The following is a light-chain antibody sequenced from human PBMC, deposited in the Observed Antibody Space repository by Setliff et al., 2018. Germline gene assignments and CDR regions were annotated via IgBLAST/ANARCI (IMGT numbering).Light chain of an antibody. CDR1: SSDVGSYNL. J-gene: IGLJ1*01. V-gene: IGLV2-23*02. CDR3: CSYAGSSTYV. CDR2: EVR. Sequence: QSVLTQPASVSGSPGQSITISCTGTSSDVGSYNLVSWYQQQPGKAPKLMIYEVRKRPSGASNRFSGSKSGNTASLTISGLQAEDEADYYCCSYAGSSTYVFGTGTKVTVL.